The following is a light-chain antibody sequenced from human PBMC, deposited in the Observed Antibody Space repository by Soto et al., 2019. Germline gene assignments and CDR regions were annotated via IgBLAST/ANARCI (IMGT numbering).Light chain of an antibody. CDR2: DAS. V-gene: IGKV3-11*01. Sequence: EIVLTQSPDTLSLSPGERATLSCRASQSVSGYLGWYQQKPGQAPRLLIYDASNRAYGVPARFRGSGSGTNFTLTIASLAHEDFAVYYCQQRSNWPYLTFGGGTRV. J-gene: IGKJ4*01. CDR3: QQRSNWPYLT. CDR1: QSVSGY.